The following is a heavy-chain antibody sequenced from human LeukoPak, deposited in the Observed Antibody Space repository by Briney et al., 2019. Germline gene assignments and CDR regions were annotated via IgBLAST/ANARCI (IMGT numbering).Heavy chain of an antibody. J-gene: IGHJ6*03. CDR2: INHSGST. CDR3: ARGPSTYSYAYYFYMDV. CDR1: GGSFSGYY. V-gene: IGHV4-34*01. Sequence: SETLSLTCAVYGGSFSGYYWTWIRQPPGKGLEWIGEINHSGSTNYNPSLKSRITISVDTSKNQFSLKLTSVTAADTAVYYCARGPSTYSYAYYFYMDVWGNGTTVTVSS. D-gene: IGHD5-18*01.